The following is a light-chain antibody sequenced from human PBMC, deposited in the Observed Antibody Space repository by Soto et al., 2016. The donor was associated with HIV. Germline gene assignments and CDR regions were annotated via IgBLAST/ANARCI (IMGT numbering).Light chain of an antibody. CDR3: QAWDSRIASYV. CDR2: QDI. Sequence: SFELAQPPSVSVSPGQTASITCSGDKLDVKIVCWYQQKPGQSPILVISQDIKRPSGIPERFYGSTSGNTATLTISGTQTMDEADYYCQAWDSRIASYVFGAGTKVTVL. CDR1: KLDVKI. J-gene: IGLJ1*01. V-gene: IGLV3-1*01.